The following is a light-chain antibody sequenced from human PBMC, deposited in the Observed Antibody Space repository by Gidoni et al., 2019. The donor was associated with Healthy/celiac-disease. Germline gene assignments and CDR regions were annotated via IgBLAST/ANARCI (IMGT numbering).Light chain of an antibody. Sequence: EIVLTQSPATLFLSPGERATLSCRASQSVSSYLAWYQQKPGQAPRLLIYDASNRATGIPARFSGSESGTDFTLTISSLEPEDFAVYYCQQRSNWPPLTFGGGTKVEIK. J-gene: IGKJ4*01. CDR2: DAS. CDR1: QSVSSY. CDR3: QQRSNWPPLT. V-gene: IGKV3-11*01.